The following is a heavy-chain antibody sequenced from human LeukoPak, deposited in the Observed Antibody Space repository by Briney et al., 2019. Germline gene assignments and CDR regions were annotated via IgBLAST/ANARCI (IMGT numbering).Heavy chain of an antibody. CDR3: ATDLRPNSGFDP. J-gene: IGHJ5*02. CDR1: GYTLTELS. D-gene: IGHD2-8*01. CDR2: FDPEDGET. V-gene: IGHV1-24*01. Sequence: ASVKVSCKVSGYTLTELSMHWVRPAPGKGLEWMGGFDPEDGETIYAQKFQGRVAMTEDTSTDTAYMELSSLRSEDTAVYYCATDLRPNSGFDPWGQGTLVTVSS.